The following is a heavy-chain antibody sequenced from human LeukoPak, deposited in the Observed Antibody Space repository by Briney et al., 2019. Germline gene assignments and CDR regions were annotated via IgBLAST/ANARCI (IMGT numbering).Heavy chain of an antibody. CDR1: GFSFSSYA. D-gene: IGHD1-26*01. V-gene: IGHV3-64*04. Sequence: PGGSLRLSCSASGFSFSSYAMHWVRQAPEKGLEHVSAISSNGGSTYYADSVKGRFTISRDNAKNTLYLQMNSLRAEDTAVYYCAREVPWDGDFQHWGQGTLVTVSS. CDR2: ISSNGGST. CDR3: AREVPWDGDFQH. J-gene: IGHJ1*01.